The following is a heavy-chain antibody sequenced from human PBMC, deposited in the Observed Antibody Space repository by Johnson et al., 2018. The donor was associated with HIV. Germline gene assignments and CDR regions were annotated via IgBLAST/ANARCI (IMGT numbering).Heavy chain of an antibody. V-gene: IGHV3-11*01. J-gene: IGHJ3*02. D-gene: IGHD3-10*01. CDR2: ISSRATTI. CDR3: ARRGITIVADAFDI. CDR1: GFTFSDYY. Sequence: QMQLVESGGGLVKPGGSLRLSCAASGFTFSDYYMSWIRQAPGKGLEWVSYISSRATTIYYADSVKGRFTISRDNAKNSLYLQMNSLRAEDTAFYYCARRGITIVADAFDIWGQGTMVTVSS.